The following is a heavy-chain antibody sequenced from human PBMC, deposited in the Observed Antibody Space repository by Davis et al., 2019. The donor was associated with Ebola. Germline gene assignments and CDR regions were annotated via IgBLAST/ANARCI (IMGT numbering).Heavy chain of an antibody. CDR1: GFTFDDYT. D-gene: IGHD3-3*01. CDR2: ISWDGGST. CDR3: ARASRDDFWSGYYGPGGAFDI. Sequence: GESLKISCAASGFTFDDYTMHWVRQAPGKGLEWVSLISWDGGSTYYADSVKGRFTISRDNAKNTLYLQMNSLRAEDTAVYYCARASRDDFWSGYYGPGGAFDIWGQGTMVTVSS. V-gene: IGHV3-43*01. J-gene: IGHJ3*02.